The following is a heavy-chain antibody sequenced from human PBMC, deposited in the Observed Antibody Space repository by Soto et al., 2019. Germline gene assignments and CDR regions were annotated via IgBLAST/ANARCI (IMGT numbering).Heavy chain of an antibody. V-gene: IGHV3-33*01. CDR3: ARDSTHYYDTSGYPYLDY. CDR1: GFTFVTYG. CDR2: IWYDGSNK. D-gene: IGHD3-22*01. J-gene: IGHJ4*02. Sequence: SQRLCCAASGFTFVTYGMQWVRQAPGKGLQWMALIWYDGSNKFYAESVKGRFTISRDNSKNTVYLQMNSLRAEDTAVYYCARDSTHYYDTSGYPYLDYWGQGTLVTVSS.